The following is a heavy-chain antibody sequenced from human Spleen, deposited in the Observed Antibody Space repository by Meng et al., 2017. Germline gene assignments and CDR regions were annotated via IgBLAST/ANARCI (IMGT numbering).Heavy chain of an antibody. V-gene: IGHV4-4*02. Sequence: QVPLRESGPGLVKPSGTLSLPCAVSGGSISSDNWWSWVRQSPGKGLEWIGEIYRSGSTRYNPSLKSRITISVDTSQNNLSLKLSSVTAADSAVYYCARGPTTMAHDFDYWGQGTLVTVSS. J-gene: IGHJ4*02. D-gene: IGHD4-11*01. CDR3: ARGPTTMAHDFDY. CDR1: GGSISSDNW. CDR2: IYRSGST.